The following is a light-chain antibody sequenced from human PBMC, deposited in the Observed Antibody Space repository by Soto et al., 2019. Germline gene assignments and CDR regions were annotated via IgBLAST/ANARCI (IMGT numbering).Light chain of an antibody. J-gene: IGLJ2*01. CDR2: EVT. CDR1: SSDVGNYNL. V-gene: IGLV2-23*02. Sequence: QSALTQPASVSGSPGQSITISCTGTSSDVGNYNLVSWYQQLPGKAPKLMIYEVTKRPSGVSNRFSGSKSGNTASLTISGLQTEDEADYFCCSYAAIPPPVIFGGGTKLTVL. CDR3: CSYAAIPPPVI.